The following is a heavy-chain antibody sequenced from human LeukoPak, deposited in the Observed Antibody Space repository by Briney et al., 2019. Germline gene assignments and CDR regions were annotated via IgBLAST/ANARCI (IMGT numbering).Heavy chain of an antibody. J-gene: IGHJ4*02. Sequence: KLSETLSLTCAVYGGSFSGYYWSWIRQPPGKGLEWIGEINHSGSTNYNPSLKSRVTISVDTSKNQFSLKLSSVTAADTAVYYCAGGGGYSYGYFDYWGQGTLVTVSS. CDR2: INHSGST. CDR1: GGSFSGYY. CDR3: AGGGGYSYGYFDY. D-gene: IGHD5-18*01. V-gene: IGHV4-34*01.